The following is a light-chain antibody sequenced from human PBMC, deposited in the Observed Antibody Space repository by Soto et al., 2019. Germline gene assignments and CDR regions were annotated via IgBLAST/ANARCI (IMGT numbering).Light chain of an antibody. CDR3: QQYSQWPLT. V-gene: IGKV3-15*01. J-gene: IGKJ4*01. Sequence: EIVMTQSPETLSVSPGERATLSCRASEGVTNNLAWYQRKPGQAPRLFIYGASTRATDVPVRFSGRGSGTEFTLTISSPQPEDSAVYYCQQYSQWPLTFGGGTKVDI. CDR1: EGVTNN. CDR2: GAS.